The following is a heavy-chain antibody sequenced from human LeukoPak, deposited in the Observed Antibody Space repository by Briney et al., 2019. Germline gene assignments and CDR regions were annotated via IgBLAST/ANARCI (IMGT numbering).Heavy chain of an antibody. D-gene: IGHD5-24*01. CDR1: GFTFSSYA. CDR3: AKVGNGRWLHRAEYYFDY. J-gene: IGHJ4*02. Sequence: GGSLRLSCAASGFTFSSYAMSWVRQAPGKGLEWVSAISGSGGSTYYADSVKGRFTISRDNSKNTLYLQMNSLRAEDTAVYYCAKVGNGRWLHRAEYYFDYWGQGTLVTVSS. CDR2: ISGSGGST. V-gene: IGHV3-23*01.